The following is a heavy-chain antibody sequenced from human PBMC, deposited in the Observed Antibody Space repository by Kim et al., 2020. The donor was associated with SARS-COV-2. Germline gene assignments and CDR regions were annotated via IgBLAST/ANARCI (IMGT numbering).Heavy chain of an antibody. CDR2: IRSKAYGGTT. Sequence: GGSLRLSCTASGFTFGDYAMSWFRQAPGKGLEWVGFIRSKAYGGTTEYAASVKGRFTISRDDSKSIAYLQMNSLKTEDTAVYYCTRAPRLLWSLGVPPAPDYWGQGTLVTVSS. V-gene: IGHV3-49*03. CDR3: TRAPRLLWSLGVPPAPDY. CDR1: GFTFGDYA. D-gene: IGHD3-10*01. J-gene: IGHJ4*02.